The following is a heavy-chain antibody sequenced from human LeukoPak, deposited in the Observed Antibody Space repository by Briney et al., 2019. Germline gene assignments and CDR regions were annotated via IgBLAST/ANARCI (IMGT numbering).Heavy chain of an antibody. J-gene: IGHJ4*02. D-gene: IGHD6-19*01. CDR2: INPNSGGT. V-gene: IGHV1-2*02. CDR3: ARDVAGNRYADY. Sequence: ASVKVSCKASGYTFTNYHLHWVRQAPGQGLEWMGWINPNSGGTNYAQKFQGRVTLTRDTSISTAYMELNGLRYDDTALYYCARDVAGNRYADYWGQGTLVTVSS. CDR1: GYTFTNYH.